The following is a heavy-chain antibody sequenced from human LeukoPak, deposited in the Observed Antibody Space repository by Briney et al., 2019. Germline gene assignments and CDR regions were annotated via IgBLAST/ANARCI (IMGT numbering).Heavy chain of an antibody. V-gene: IGHV3-30*03. CDR1: GFTFSSYG. Sequence: QPGRSLRLSCAASGFTFSSYGMHWVRQAPGKGLEWVAVISYDGSNKYYADSVKGRFTISRDNSKNTLYLQMNSLRAEDTAVYYCARKAGYYYGSGDYWGQGTLVTVSS. CDR3: ARKAGYYYGSGDY. D-gene: IGHD3-10*01. J-gene: IGHJ4*02. CDR2: ISYDGSNK.